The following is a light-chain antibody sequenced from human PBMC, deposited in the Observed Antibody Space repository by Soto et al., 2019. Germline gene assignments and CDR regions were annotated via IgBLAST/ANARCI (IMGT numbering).Light chain of an antibody. CDR1: QSVSTN. Sequence: VMTQSPATLSVSPGERAALSCRASQSVSTNLAWYQQKPGQPPRLLIYFASTRATAVPARFTAGGSGTEFTLTISSLQSDDLAVYYCQQYGSSPITFGQGTRLEI. V-gene: IGKV3-15*01. J-gene: IGKJ5*01. CDR3: QQYGSSPIT. CDR2: FAS.